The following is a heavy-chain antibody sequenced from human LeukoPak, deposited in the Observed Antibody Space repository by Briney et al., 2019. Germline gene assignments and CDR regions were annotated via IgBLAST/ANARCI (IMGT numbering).Heavy chain of an antibody. D-gene: IGHD6-19*01. V-gene: IGHV3-48*01. CDR1: GYTLTELS. Sequence: SCKVSGYTLTELSMHWVRQAPGKGLEWISYISGSSDSIHYADSVKGRFAISRDNAKNSVYLQMSSLRVEDTAVYYCARRSKLVSSATWRWFDPWGQGTQVTVSS. CDR2: ISGSSDSI. CDR3: ARRSKLVSSATWRWFDP. J-gene: IGHJ5*02.